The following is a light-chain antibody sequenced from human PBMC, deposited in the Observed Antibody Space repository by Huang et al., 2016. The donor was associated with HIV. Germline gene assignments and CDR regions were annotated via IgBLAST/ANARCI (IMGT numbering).Light chain of an antibody. J-gene: IGKJ4*01. CDR3: QQRSKWPLT. Sequence: EIVLTQSPVTLSLSPGHRATLSCRASQTIGTYLAWYQQKSGQAPRLLISDASNRAAGIPARFSASGSETDFTLTIDGLDPDDFAIYYCQQRSKWPLTFGGGTKVEMK. CDR2: DAS. CDR1: QTIGTY. V-gene: IGKV3-11*01.